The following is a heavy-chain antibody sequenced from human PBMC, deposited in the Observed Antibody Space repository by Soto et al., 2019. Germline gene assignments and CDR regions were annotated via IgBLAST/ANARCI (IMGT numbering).Heavy chain of an antibody. CDR3: AGLGRYSYERAY. D-gene: IGHD5-18*01. CDR2: IIPFFGTP. Sequence: QVQLVQSGAEVKKPGSSVTVSCKASGGTFSNYAFNWVRQAPGQGLEWMGGIIPFFGTPKYAQMLQGRATITADESTNTAYMELSSLRSEDTAVYYCAGLGRYSYERAYWGQGTLVTVSS. CDR1: GGTFSNYA. V-gene: IGHV1-69*12. J-gene: IGHJ4*02.